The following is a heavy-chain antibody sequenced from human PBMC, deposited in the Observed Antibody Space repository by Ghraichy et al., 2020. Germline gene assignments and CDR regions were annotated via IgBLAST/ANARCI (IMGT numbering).Heavy chain of an antibody. CDR1: GFTLGSYW. V-gene: IGHV3-74*01. D-gene: IGHD1/OR15-1a*01. J-gene: IGHJ6*02. Sequence: GGSLRLSCAASGFTLGSYWMHWVRQAPGKGLVWVSRINSDESTTSYADSVKGRFTISRDNAKNTLYLQMNSLRAEDTAVYYCARPPGTQGYYGMDVWGQGTTVTVSS. CDR3: ARPPGTQGYYGMDV. CDR2: INSDESTT.